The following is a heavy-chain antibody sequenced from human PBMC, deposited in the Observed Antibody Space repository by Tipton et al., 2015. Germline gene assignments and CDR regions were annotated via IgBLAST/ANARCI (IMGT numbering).Heavy chain of an antibody. Sequence: TLSLTCTVSGGSISTSYWSWIRQPPGKGLEWIGYIYDSGTTNYNPSLKSRVTISVDTSKNQFSLKLSSVTAADTAVYYCARGGTVASLSNYFDYWGQGTLVTVSS. V-gene: IGHV4-59*01. CDR3: ARGGTVASLSNYFDY. D-gene: IGHD4-23*01. CDR2: IYDSGTT. CDR1: GGSISTSY. J-gene: IGHJ4*02.